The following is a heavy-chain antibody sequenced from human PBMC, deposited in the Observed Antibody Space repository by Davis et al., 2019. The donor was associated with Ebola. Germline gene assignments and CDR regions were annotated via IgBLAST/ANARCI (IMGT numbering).Heavy chain of an antibody. CDR2: IFYTGST. D-gene: IGHD4-17*01. CDR3: ARRSYGDCFDH. CDR1: GASISSSY. Sequence: MPSETLSLTCTVSGASISSSYWSWIRQPPGKGLEWLGHIFYTGSTNYNPSLRSRVTISIDTSKKQLSLRLQSVTVADAAVYFCARRSYGDCFDHWGQGALVTVSS. J-gene: IGHJ4*02. V-gene: IGHV4-59*08.